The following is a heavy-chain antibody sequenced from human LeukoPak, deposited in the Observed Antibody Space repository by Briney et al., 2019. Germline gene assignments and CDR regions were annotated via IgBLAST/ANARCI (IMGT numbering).Heavy chain of an antibody. CDR2: ISGSGGST. V-gene: IGHV3-23*01. D-gene: IGHD5-18*01. J-gene: IGHJ4*02. CDR1: GFTFSTYD. CDR3: AKFRGYSYGPIGY. Sequence: GGSLRLSCAASGFTFSTYDMSWVRQAPGKGLERVSAISGSGGSTSYADSVKGRFTISRDNSKNTLCLQMNSLRAEDTAVYYCAKFRGYSYGPIGYWGQGTLVTVSS.